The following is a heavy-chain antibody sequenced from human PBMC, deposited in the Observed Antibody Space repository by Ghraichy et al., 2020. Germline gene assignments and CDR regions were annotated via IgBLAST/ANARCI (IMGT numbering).Heavy chain of an antibody. CDR2: IRDRGGNR. V-gene: IGHV3-23*01. CDR1: GFTFSNYA. J-gene: IGHJ4*02. Sequence: GGSLRLSCAASGFTFSNYAMSWVRQAPGKGPEWVSAIRDRGGNRYYADSVKGRFTISRDNSKDTLYLQMDSLRAEDTAVYYCAKSLTGYSSYGKDYWGQGTLVTVSS. D-gene: IGHD6-13*01. CDR3: AKSLTGYSSYGKDY.